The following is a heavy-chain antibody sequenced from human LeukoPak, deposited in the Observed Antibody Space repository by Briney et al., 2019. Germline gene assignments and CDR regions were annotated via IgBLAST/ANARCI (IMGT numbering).Heavy chain of an antibody. CDR1: GYTFTSYD. Sequence: ASVKVSCKASGYTFTSYDINWVRHATGQGLGWMGCMNPNSGNTGYAQEWQGRVTIPRNTYISTAYMEMSSLGSEDTAVYYCARPIRRYCSSTSCSASPLYYYYMDVWGKGPTVTVSS. CDR2: MNPNSGNT. J-gene: IGHJ6*03. D-gene: IGHD2-2*01. CDR3: ARPIRRYCSSTSCSASPLYYYYMDV. V-gene: IGHV1-8*03.